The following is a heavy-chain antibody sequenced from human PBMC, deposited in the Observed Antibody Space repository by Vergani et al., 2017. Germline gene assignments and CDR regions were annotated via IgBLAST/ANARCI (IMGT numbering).Heavy chain of an antibody. D-gene: IGHD1-26*01. J-gene: IGHJ4*02. CDR3: AKDQTLRGATTFFDY. Sequence: EVQRLEPGGGLVQPGGSLRLSCAASGFTFSSYAMSWVRQAPGKGLEWVSAISGSGGSTYYAASVKGRFTISRDNSKNTLYLQMNSLRAEDTAVYYCAKDQTLRGATTFFDYWGQGTLVTVSS. CDR2: ISGSGGST. CDR1: GFTFSSYA. V-gene: IGHV3-23*01.